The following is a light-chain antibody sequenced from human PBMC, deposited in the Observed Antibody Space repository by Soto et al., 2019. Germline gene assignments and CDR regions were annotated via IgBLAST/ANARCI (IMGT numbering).Light chain of an antibody. Sequence: LTRAPVTLSFSPAEGATLSCRASQTVTSSYLAWYQQKPGQAPRLLIYGASSRATGIPDRFSGSGSGTDFTLTISRLEPEDFAVYICQQYGTSPRTFGQGTRLEIK. CDR3: QQYGTSPRT. CDR1: QTVTSSY. J-gene: IGKJ5*01. CDR2: GAS. V-gene: IGKV3-20*01.